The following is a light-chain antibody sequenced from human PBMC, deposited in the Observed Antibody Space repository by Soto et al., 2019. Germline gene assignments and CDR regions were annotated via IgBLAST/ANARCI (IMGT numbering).Light chain of an antibody. CDR1: SSDIGAYNF. CDR2: DVN. J-gene: IGLJ2*01. CDR3: TSWTTSTTMI. V-gene: IGLV2-14*03. Sequence: QSVLTQPASVPGSPGQSITISCTGTSSDIGAYNFVSWYQQHPGKAPKLMLYDVNIRPSGVSNRFSGSKSGNTASLTISGLQAEDETDYYCTSWTTSTTMIFGGGTKATVL.